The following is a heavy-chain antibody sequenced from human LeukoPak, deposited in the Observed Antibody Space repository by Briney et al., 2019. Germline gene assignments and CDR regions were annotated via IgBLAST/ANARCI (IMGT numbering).Heavy chain of an antibody. Sequence: SETLSLTCAVCGGSFSGYYWSWIRQPPGKGLEWIGEINHSGSTNYNPSLKSRVTISVDTSKNQFSLKLSSVTAADTAVYYCARVQTYYSDSRGWIYYMDVWGKGTTVTVSS. J-gene: IGHJ6*03. CDR1: GGSFSGYY. D-gene: IGHD3-22*01. CDR2: INHSGST. V-gene: IGHV4-34*01. CDR3: ARVQTYYSDSRGWIYYMDV.